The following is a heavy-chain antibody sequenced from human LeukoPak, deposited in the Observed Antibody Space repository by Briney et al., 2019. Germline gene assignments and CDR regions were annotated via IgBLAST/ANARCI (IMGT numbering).Heavy chain of an antibody. Sequence: KSSETLSLTCAVYGGSFSGYYWSWIRQPPGKGLEWIGEINHSGSTNYNPSLKSRVTISVDTSKNQFSLKLSSVTAADTAVYYCARDGWGQEYCTNGPCGLFDYWGQGTLVTVSS. V-gene: IGHV4-34*01. CDR3: ARDGWGQEYCTNGPCGLFDY. CDR2: INHSGST. D-gene: IGHD2-8*01. CDR1: GGSFSGYY. J-gene: IGHJ4*02.